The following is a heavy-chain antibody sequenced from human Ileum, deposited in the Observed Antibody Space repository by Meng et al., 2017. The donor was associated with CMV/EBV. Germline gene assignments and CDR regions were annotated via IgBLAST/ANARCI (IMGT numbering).Heavy chain of an antibody. J-gene: IGHJ5*02. Sequence: VSCKASGYAFTDFSMHWVRQAPGQGLEWMGRINPNSGDTNYAQQFQGRVTMTRDTSISTVYMELSNLRSDDTAVYYCARSLPNWAPWGQGSLVTVSS. D-gene: IGHD2-8*01. CDR2: INPNSGDT. CDR1: GYAFTDFS. CDR3: ARSLPNWAP. V-gene: IGHV1-2*06.